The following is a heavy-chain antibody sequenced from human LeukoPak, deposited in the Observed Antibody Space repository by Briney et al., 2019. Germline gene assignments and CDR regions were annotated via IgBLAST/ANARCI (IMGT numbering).Heavy chain of an antibody. CDR2: ISYDGTNK. CDR1: GFTFSGYA. Sequence: PGRSLRLSCAASGFTFSGYAMHWVRQAPGKGLEWVAVISYDGTNKYYADSVKGRFTISRDNSKNTLYLQMNSLRAEDTAVYYCARAIYGDYAGAFDIWGQGTMVTVSS. D-gene: IGHD4-17*01. CDR3: ARAIYGDYAGAFDI. J-gene: IGHJ3*02. V-gene: IGHV3-30-3*01.